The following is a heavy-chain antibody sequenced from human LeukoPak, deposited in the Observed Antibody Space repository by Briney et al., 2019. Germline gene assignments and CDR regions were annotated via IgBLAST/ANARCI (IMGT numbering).Heavy chain of an antibody. V-gene: IGHV6-1*01. CDR1: GDSVSSNSAA. D-gene: IGHD1-26*01. CDR3: ARDLTPKGELKWELPGGYYFDY. CDR2: TYYRSKRYN. J-gene: IGHJ4*02. Sequence: SQTLSLTCAISGDSVSSNSAAWNWIRQSPSRGLEWLGRTYYRSKRYNDYAVSVKSRITINPDTSKNQFSLQLNSVTPEDTAVYYCARDLTPKGELKWELPGGYYFDYWGQGTLVTVSS.